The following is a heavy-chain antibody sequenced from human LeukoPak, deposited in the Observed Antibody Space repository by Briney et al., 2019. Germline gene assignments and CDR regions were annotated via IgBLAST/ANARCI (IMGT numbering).Heavy chain of an antibody. D-gene: IGHD4-17*01. CDR2: IYHSGST. CDR1: GYSISSGYY. V-gene: IGHV4-38-2*01. Sequence: PSETLSLTCAVSGYSISSGYYWGWIRQPPGKGLEWIGSIYHSGSTYYNPSLESRVTISVDTSKNQFSLKLSSVTAADTAVYYCARPGQPSVTTSYAFDICGQGTMVTVSS. CDR3: ARPGQPSVTTSYAFDI. J-gene: IGHJ3*02.